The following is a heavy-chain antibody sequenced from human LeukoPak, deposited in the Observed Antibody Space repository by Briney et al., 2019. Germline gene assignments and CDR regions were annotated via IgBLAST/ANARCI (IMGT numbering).Heavy chain of an antibody. J-gene: IGHJ4*02. CDR2: IYYSGST. CDR1: DGSISSYY. CDR3: ARRTGSGYYVFDY. V-gene: IGHV4-59*01. Sequence: PSETLSLTCTVSDGSISSYYWSWIRQPPGKGLEWIGYIYYSGSTNYNPSLKSRVTISVDTSKNRFSLKLSSVTAADTAVYYCARRTGSGYYVFDYWGQGTLVTVSS. D-gene: IGHD3-3*01.